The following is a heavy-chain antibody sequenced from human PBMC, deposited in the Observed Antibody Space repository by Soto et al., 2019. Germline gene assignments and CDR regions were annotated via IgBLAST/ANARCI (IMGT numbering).Heavy chain of an antibody. J-gene: IGHJ6*02. CDR2: ISTYNSRT. CDR1: GYTFTSHG. D-gene: IGHD2-2*02. V-gene: IGHV1-18*04. Sequence: QDQLVQSGAEVKKPGASGKISCEASGYTFTSHGISWVRQAPGQGLEWLGWISTYNSRTHYAQKVQGRVTKTTDTSTSTAYLDLRSLTSDDTAVYYCARARYCASPSCYKHYYYGMDTWGQGTTVTVSS. CDR3: ARARYCASPSCYKHYYYGMDT.